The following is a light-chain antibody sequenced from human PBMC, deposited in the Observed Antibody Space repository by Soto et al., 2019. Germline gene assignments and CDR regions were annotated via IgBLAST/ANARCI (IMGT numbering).Light chain of an antibody. J-gene: IGLJ2*01. Sequence: QSVLTQPPSASGTPGQRVTISCSGSSSNIGSNYVYWYQQLPGTAPKLLIYRNNQRPSGVPDRFSGSKSGTSASLAISGLRSDDEADYYCAASCDSMIGPYVVFGGGTKLTVL. V-gene: IGLV1-47*01. CDR2: RNN. CDR1: SSNIGSNY. CDR3: AASCDSMIGPYVV.